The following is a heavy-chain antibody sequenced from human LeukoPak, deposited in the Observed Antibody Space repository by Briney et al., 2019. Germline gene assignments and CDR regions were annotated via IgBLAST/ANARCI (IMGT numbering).Heavy chain of an antibody. J-gene: IGHJ4*02. D-gene: IGHD5-24*01. Sequence: GGSLRLSCAASGFTFSNYWMNWVRQAPGKGLEWVANIKQGGGETYNVDSVKGRFSISRDNAKNSLYLQMNSLRAEDAAVYYCARGADGAFDYWGQGIVVTVSP. CDR1: GFTFSNYW. CDR3: ARGADGAFDY. V-gene: IGHV3-7*01. CDR2: IKQGGGET.